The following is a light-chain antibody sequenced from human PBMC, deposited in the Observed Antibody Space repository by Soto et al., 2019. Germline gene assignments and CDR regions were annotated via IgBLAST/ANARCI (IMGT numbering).Light chain of an antibody. J-gene: IGKJ2*01. CDR3: QRYGSSPPFT. CDR2: GAS. Sequence: EIVLTQSPGTLSLSPGERATLSCRASQSISSRYLAWYQQKPCQAPRLLISGASTRATGIPDRFSGSGSGTDFTLTISRLEPEDFAVYFCQRYGSSPPFTFGQGTKVEI. CDR1: QSISSRY. V-gene: IGKV3-20*01.